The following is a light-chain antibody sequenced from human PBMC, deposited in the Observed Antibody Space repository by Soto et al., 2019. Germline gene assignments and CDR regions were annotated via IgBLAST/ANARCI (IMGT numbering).Light chain of an antibody. CDR1: QSISSNF. CDR2: GAS. Sequence: EIVLTQSPGTLSLSPGEGATLSCRASQSISSNFLAWYQQKRGQGPRLLIHGASNRATGIPDRFSGSGSGTDFTLTITRLEPEDFAVYDCQQYGGSPRTFGQGTKVDIK. J-gene: IGKJ1*01. V-gene: IGKV3-20*01. CDR3: QQYGGSPRT.